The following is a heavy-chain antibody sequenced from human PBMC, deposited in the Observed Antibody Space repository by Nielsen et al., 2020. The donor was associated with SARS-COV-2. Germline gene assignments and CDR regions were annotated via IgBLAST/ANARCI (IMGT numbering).Heavy chain of an antibody. CDR1: GGSISSGGYY. V-gene: IGHV4-61*08. CDR2: IYYIGST. Sequence: SETLSLTCTVSGGSISSGGYYWSWIRQPPGKGLEWIGYIYYIGSTTYNPSLRSRATISVDTAENRFSLRLTSVTAADTAVYYCARGWRSAELLPLEYWGQGTPVTVSS. J-gene: IGHJ4*02. CDR3: ARGWRSAELLPLEY. D-gene: IGHD3-10*01.